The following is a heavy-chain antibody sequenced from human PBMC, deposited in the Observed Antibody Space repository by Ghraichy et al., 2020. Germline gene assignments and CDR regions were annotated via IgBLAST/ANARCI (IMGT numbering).Heavy chain of an antibody. V-gene: IGHV4-31*03. CDR2: IYYSGST. Sequence: SETLSLTCTVSGGSISSVGYYWSWIRQHPGKGLEWIGYIYYSGSTYYNPSLKSRVTISVDTSKNQFSLKLSSVTAADTAVYYCARAGAVISSGPHFDYWGQGTLVTVSS. J-gene: IGHJ4*02. CDR1: GGSISSVGYY. CDR3: ARAGAVISSGPHFDY. D-gene: IGHD3-22*01.